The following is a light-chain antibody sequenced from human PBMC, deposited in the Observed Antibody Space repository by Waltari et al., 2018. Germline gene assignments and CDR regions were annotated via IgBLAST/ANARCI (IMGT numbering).Light chain of an antibody. V-gene: IGKV1-5*01. J-gene: IGKJ1*01. CDR1: QSIRSW. CDR3: QHYNNYS. CDR2: DAS. Sequence: DIQMTQSPSTFSASLGDRVTIPCRYSQSIRSWLAWYQQKPGKAPKVLIYDASTLESGVSSRFSGSGSGTEFTLTINGLQPDDFATYYCQHYNNYSFGQGTRVEIK.